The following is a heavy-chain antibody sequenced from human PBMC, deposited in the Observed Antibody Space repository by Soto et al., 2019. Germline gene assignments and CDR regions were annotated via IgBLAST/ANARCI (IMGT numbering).Heavy chain of an antibody. V-gene: IGHV3-30-3*01. Sequence: QVQLVESGGGVVQPGRSLRLSCAASGFTFSSYAMHWVRQAPGKGLEWVAVISYDGSNKYYADSVKGRFTISRDNSKNTLYLQMNSLRAEDTAVYYCARDYGVDYYYGMDVWGQGTTVTVSS. J-gene: IGHJ6*02. CDR1: GFTFSSYA. CDR3: ARDYGVDYYYGMDV. D-gene: IGHD4-17*01. CDR2: ISYDGSNK.